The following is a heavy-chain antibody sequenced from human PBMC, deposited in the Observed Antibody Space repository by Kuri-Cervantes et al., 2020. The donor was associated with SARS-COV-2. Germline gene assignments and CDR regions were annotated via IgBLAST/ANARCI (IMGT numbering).Heavy chain of an antibody. D-gene: IGHD6-13*01. Sequence: SETLSLTCTVSGGPISSYYWSWIRQPPGQGLEWLGYIYYSGSTKYNPSLESRVTISLDTSRNQFSLKLSSVTAADTAVYYCARAPQYSSRFDYWGQGTLVTVSS. CDR1: GGPISSYY. CDR2: IYYSGST. CDR3: ARAPQYSSRFDY. V-gene: IGHV4-59*08. J-gene: IGHJ4*02.